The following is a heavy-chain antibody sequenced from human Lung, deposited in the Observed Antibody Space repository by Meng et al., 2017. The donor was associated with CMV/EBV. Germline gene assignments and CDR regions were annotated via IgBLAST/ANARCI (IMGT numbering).Heavy chain of an antibody. V-gene: IGHV4-61*01. CDR3: ARIPSRLGYFDY. Sequence: VSGGSGRSGWYYWGWSRQPAGKGLEWIGYIYYHGGTNYNPSLESRVTISLDTSKNQFSRKLNSLTAADTAVYYCARIPSRLGYFDYWGQGTLVTVSS. J-gene: IGHJ4*02. D-gene: IGHD2-2*02. CDR2: IYYHGGT. CDR1: GGSGRSGWYY.